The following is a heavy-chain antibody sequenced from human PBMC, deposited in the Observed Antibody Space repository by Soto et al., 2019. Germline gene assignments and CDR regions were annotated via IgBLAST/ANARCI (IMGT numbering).Heavy chain of an antibody. J-gene: IGHJ3*02. Sequence: SETLSLTCTVSGGSISSYYWSWIRQPPGKGLEWIGYIYYSGSTNYNPSLKSRVTISVDTSKNQFSLKLSSVTAADTAVYYWATAPVYYDYVWGSSLDAFDIWGQGTMVTVSS. CDR2: IYYSGST. CDR3: ATAPVYYDYVWGSSLDAFDI. D-gene: IGHD3-16*01. CDR1: GGSISSYY. V-gene: IGHV4-59*01.